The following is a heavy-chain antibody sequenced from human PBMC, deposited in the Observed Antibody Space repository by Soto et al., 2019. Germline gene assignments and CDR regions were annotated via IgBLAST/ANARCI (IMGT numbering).Heavy chain of an antibody. V-gene: IGHV1-69*13. D-gene: IGHD3-22*01. CDR3: ARSFYYYDSSGDALDF. CDR2: IIPIFGTA. Sequence: SVKVSCKASGGTFSSYAISWVRQAPGQGLEWMGGIIPIFGTANYAQKFQGRVTITADESTSTAYMELSSLRSEDTAVYYCARSFYYYDSSGDALDFSGQGTMVIVSS. CDR1: GGTFSSYA. J-gene: IGHJ3*01.